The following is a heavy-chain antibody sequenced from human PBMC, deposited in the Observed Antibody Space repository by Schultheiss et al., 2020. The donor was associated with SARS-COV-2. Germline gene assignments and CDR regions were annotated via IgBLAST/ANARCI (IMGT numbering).Heavy chain of an antibody. CDR3: AREKEYQLPYFDY. J-gene: IGHJ4*02. CDR1: GFTFSDYY. D-gene: IGHD2-2*01. V-gene: IGHV3-11*01. CDR2: ISSSGSTI. Sequence: GGSLSLSCAASGFTFSDYYMSWIRQAPGKGLEWVSYISSSGSTIYYADSVKGRFTISRDNAKNSLYLQMNSLRAEDTAVYYCAREKEYQLPYFDYWGQGTLVTVSS.